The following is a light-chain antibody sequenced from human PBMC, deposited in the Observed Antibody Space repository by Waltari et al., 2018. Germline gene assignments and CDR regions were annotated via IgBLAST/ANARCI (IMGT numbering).Light chain of an antibody. V-gene: IGKV3-15*01. CDR2: GES. Sequence: EIVMTQSPATLSVFPGERAPLSCRASQSIRSNLAWYQHKPGQAPRLLIYGESTRATGIPARFSGSGSGTEFTLTISSLQSEDFAVYFCQQYDNWLGTFGQGTKVEIK. CDR3: QQYDNWLGT. CDR1: QSIRSN. J-gene: IGKJ1*01.